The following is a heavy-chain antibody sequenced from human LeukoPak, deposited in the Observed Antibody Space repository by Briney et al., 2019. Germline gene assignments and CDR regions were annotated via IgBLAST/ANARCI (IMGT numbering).Heavy chain of an antibody. CDR2: MYYSGST. V-gene: IGHV4-39*01. J-gene: IGHJ4*02. D-gene: IGHD4-17*01. Sequence: SETLSLTCTVSGGSISSSSSYWDWIRQPPGKGLEWIGCMYYSGSTYYNPSLKSRVTMSVDTSKNQFSLKLSSVTAADTAVYYCARHQSDGDTRTVDYWGQGTLVTVSS. CDR1: GGSISSSSSY. CDR3: ARHQSDGDTRTVDY.